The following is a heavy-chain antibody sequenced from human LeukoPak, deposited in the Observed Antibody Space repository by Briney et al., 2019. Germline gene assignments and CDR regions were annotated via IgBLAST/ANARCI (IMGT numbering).Heavy chain of an antibody. Sequence: PSETLSLTCTVSGGSISSSSYYWGWIRQPPGKGLEWIGSIYYSGSTYYNPSLKSRVTISVDTSKNQFSLKLSSVTAADTAVYYCARRVFGVVTIDYWGRGALVTVSS. CDR2: IYYSGST. V-gene: IGHV4-39*01. CDR3: ARRVFGVVTIDY. J-gene: IGHJ4*02. D-gene: IGHD3-3*01. CDR1: GGSISSSSYY.